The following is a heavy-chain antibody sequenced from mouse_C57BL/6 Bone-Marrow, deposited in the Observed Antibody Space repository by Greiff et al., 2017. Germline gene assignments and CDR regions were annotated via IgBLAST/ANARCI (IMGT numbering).Heavy chain of an antibody. D-gene: IGHD1-1*01. Sequence: VQLQQPGAELVKPGASVKLSCKASGYTFTSYWMQWVKQRPGQGLEWIGEIDPSDSYTNYNQKFKGKATLTVDPSSSTAYMQLSSLTSEDSAVYYCARSITTVVYWYFDVWGTGTTVTVSS. V-gene: IGHV1-50*01. CDR1: GYTFTSYW. CDR3: ARSITTVVYWYFDV. CDR2: IDPSDSYT. J-gene: IGHJ1*03.